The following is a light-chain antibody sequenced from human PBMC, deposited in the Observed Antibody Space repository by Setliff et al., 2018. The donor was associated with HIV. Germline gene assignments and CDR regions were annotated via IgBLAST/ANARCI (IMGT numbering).Light chain of an antibody. CDR3: AAWDDSLIAVV. J-gene: IGLJ2*01. V-gene: IGLV1-47*01. Sequence: QSALAQPPSASGTPGQTVTISCSGSSSNIGTNYVYWYQQLPGTAPKLIIYKNNQRPSGVPDRLFGSKSGTSASLAISGLRSEDEADYYCAAWDDSLIAVVFGGGTKSPS. CDR2: KNN. CDR1: SSNIGTNY.